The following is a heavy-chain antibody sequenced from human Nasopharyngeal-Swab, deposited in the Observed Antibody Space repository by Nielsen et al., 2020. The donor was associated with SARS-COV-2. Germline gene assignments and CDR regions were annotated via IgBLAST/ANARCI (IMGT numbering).Heavy chain of an antibody. CDR2: INTNTGNP. Sequence: ASVKVSCKASGYTFTSYAMNWVRQAPGQGLEWMGWINTNTGNPTYAQGFTGRFVFSLDTSVSTGYLQISSLQAEDTAVYYCARGDLGAVVPRDFWGQGTLVTVSS. CDR3: ARGDLGAVVPRDF. D-gene: IGHD6-19*01. CDR1: GYTFTSYA. J-gene: IGHJ4*02. V-gene: IGHV7-4-1*02.